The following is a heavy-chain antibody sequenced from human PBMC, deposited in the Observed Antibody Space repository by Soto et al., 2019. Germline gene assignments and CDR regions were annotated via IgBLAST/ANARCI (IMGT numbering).Heavy chain of an antibody. CDR1: GFSLDTRGVG. D-gene: IGHD3-16*01. V-gene: IGHV2-5*01. Sequence: QITLKESGPTLVNPTHTLTLTCNFSGFSLDTRGVGVIWSRQPPGKALEWLALIYWHDDKRYNPSLQNRLTGTKDTSKNQVVLTMTSMDPVDTGTYYCAQGGGGMAVWGPGTTVTVSS. J-gene: IGHJ6*02. CDR3: AQGGGGMAV. CDR2: IYWHDDK.